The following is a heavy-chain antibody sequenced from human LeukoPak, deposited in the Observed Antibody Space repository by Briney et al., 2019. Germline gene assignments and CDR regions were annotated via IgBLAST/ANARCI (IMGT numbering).Heavy chain of an antibody. CDR1: GYTFTGYY. CDR3: ARDRYSSSERVDPIYYYYYYMDV. CDR2: INPNSGGT. V-gene: IGHV1-2*02. D-gene: IGHD6-13*01. J-gene: IGHJ6*03. Sequence: ASVKVSCKASGYTFTGYYMHWVRQAPGQGLEWMGWINPNSGGTNYAQKFQGRVTMTRDTSISTAYMELSRLRSDDTAVYYCARDRYSSSERVDPIYYYYYYMDVWGKGTTVTVSS.